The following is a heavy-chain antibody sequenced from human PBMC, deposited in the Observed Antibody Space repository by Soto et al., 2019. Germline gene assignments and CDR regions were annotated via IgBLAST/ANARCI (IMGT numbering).Heavy chain of an antibody. CDR1: EGTFSSY. J-gene: IGHJ4*02. D-gene: IGHD3-22*01. V-gene: IGHV1-69*02. CDR3: ARLLYYDSSGYPVDY. CDR2: IIPILGIA. Sequence: QVQLVQSGAEVKKPGSSEKVSCKDSEGTFSSYISWVRQAPGQGLEWMGRIIPILGIANYAQKFQGRVTITADKSTSTAYMELSSLRSEDTSVYYCARLLYYDSSGYPVDYWGQGTLVTVSS.